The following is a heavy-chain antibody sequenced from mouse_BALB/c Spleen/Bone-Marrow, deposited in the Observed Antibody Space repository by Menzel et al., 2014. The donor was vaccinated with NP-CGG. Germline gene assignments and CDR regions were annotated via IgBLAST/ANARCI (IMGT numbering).Heavy chain of an antibody. CDR1: GYIFTSYV. D-gene: IGHD2-3*01. V-gene: IGHV1-14*01. CDR3: AREGWLLRFDY. CDR2: INPYNDVT. Sequence: VQLQQSGSELVKPGTSVKMSCKASGYIFTSYVMDWVKQKPGQGLEWIGYINPYNDVTNYNEKFKGKVTLTSDKSSSTAYMEVNSLTSEDSAVYYCAREGWLLRFDYWGQGTTLTVSS. J-gene: IGHJ2*01.